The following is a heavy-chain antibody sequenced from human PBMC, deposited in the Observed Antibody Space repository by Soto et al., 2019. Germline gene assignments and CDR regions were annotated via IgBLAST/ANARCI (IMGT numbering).Heavy chain of an antibody. Sequence: QVQLVESGGGVVQPGRSLRLSCAASGFIFNSYGMHWIRQAPGKGLEWVAVISYDGSNIFYADSVKGRFTISRDNSNNTLYLQMNSLRGDDTAVYYCARGVRGVATIAIGFYLVCWGQGTLVTTSS. D-gene: IGHD5-12*01. CDR2: ISYDGSNI. J-gene: IGHJ4*02. V-gene: IGHV3-30*03. CDR3: ARGVRGVATIAIGFYLVC. CDR1: GFIFNSYG.